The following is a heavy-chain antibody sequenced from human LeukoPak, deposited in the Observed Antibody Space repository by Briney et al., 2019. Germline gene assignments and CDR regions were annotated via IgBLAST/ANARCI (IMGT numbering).Heavy chain of an antibody. CDR2: IYWDDDK. Sequence: SGPTLVKPTQTLTLTCTFSGFSLSTSGVGVGWIRQSPGKALEWLALIYWDDDKRYSPPLKNRLTITKDTSKNQVVLIMTNMDPVDTATYYCAHRPLYYYDSSGLLVSAEYFQHWGQGTLVTVSS. CDR1: GFSLSTSGVG. CDR3: AHRPLYYYDSSGLLVSAEYFQH. J-gene: IGHJ1*01. V-gene: IGHV2-5*02. D-gene: IGHD3-22*01.